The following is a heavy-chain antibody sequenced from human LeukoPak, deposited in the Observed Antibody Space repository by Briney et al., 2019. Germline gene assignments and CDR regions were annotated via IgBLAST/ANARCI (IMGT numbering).Heavy chain of an antibody. J-gene: IGHJ3*02. CDR1: GFTFSGYA. V-gene: IGHV3-23*01. CDR3: AKAYDFWSGSANAFDI. CDR2: ISGSGGST. Sequence: GGSLRLSCAASGFTFSGYAMSWVRQAPGKGLEWVSAISGSGGSTYYADFVKGRFTISRDNSKNTLYLQMNSLRAEDTAVYYCAKAYDFWSGSANAFDIWGQGTMVTVSS. D-gene: IGHD3-3*01.